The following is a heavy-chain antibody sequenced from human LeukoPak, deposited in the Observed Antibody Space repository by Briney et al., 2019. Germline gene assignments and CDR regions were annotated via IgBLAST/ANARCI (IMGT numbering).Heavy chain of an antibody. CDR2: IYYSGST. D-gene: IGHD6-6*01. V-gene: IGHV4-59*01. CDR3: ASYSSSSFYFDY. Sequence: SETLSLTCTVPGGSISSYYWSWIRQPPGKGLEWIGYIYYSGSTNYNPSLKGRVTISVDTSKNQFSLKLSSVTAADTAVYYCASYSSSSFYFDYWGQGTLVTVSS. J-gene: IGHJ4*02. CDR1: GGSISSYY.